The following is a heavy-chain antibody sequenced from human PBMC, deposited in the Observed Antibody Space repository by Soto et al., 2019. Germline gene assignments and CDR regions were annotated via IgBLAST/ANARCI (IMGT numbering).Heavy chain of an antibody. CDR3: ARDRGSDGMDV. V-gene: IGHV4-31*03. CDR1: GGSISSGGY. J-gene: IGHJ6*02. Sequence: QVQLQESGPGLVKPSETLSLTCTVSGGSISSGGYWSWVRQRPGKGLEWIGYIYSSGSTYYSPSLVSRTSISIDTSKNQFSLKMSSVTAAATAVYYCARDRGSDGMDVWGQGSTVTGS. CDR2: IYSSGST.